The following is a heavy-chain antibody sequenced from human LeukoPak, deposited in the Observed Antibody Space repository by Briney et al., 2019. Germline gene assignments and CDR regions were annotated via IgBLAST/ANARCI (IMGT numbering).Heavy chain of an antibody. D-gene: IGHD4/OR15-4a*01. V-gene: IGHV4-34*01. CDR1: GGSFSGYY. CDR3: ARGRLWGYYYYGMDV. Sequence: SETLSLTCAVYGGSFSGYYWSWIRQPPGKGLEWIGEINHSGSTNYNPSLKSRVTISVDTSKNQFSLKLSSVTAADTAVYYCARGRLWGYYYYGMDVWGQGTTVTASS. J-gene: IGHJ6*02. CDR2: INHSGST.